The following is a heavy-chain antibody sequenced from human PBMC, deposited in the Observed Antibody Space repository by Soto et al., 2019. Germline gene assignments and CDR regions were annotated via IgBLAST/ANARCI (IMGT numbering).Heavy chain of an antibody. D-gene: IGHD3-3*01. V-gene: IGHV1-24*01. CDR2: FDPEDGET. J-gene: IGHJ5*02. Sequence: QVQLVQSGAEVKKPGASVKVSCKVSGYTLTELSMHWVRQAPGKGLEWMGGFDPEDGETIYAQKFQGRVTMTEDTSTDTAYMELSSLRSEDTAVYYCATVRFLEWLLSPDLGWFDPWGQGTLVTVSS. CDR3: ATVRFLEWLLSPDLGWFDP. CDR1: GYTLTELS.